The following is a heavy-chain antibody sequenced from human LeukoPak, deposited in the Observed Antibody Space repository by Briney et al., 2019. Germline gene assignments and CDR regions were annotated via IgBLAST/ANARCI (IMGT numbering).Heavy chain of an antibody. J-gene: IGHJ6*02. V-gene: IGHV1-69*01. CDR2: IIPIFGTA. CDR3: ARDLGPYDYVWGSYRSGMDV. D-gene: IGHD3-16*02. Sequence: SVKVSCKASGGTFSSYAISWVRQAPGQGLEWMGGIIPIFGTANYAQKFQGRVTITADGSTSTAYMELSSLRSEDTAVYYCARDLGPYDYVWGSYRSGMDVWGQGTTVTVSS. CDR1: GGTFSSYA.